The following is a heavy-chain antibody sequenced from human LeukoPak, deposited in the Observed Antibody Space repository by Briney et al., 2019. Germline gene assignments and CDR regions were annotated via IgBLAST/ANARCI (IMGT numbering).Heavy chain of an antibody. V-gene: IGHV4-4*07. CDR3: ARNSAGETYGY. Sequence: SETLSLTCSVSGGSINSDYWSWIRQPAGKGLEWIGRFYTSGNSNYNPSLKGRVTISADTSKNQFSLKLTSVTAADTAVYYCARNSAGETYGYWGQGTLVTVPS. J-gene: IGHJ4*02. D-gene: IGHD3-10*01. CDR2: FYTSGNS. CDR1: GGSINSDY.